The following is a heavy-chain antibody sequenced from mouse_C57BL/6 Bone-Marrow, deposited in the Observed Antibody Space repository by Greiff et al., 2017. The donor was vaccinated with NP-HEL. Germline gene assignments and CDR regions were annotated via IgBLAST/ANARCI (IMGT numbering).Heavy chain of an antibody. CDR1: GSTFTSYW. CDR3: ARSFITTVVPDY. CDR2: IHPNSGST. J-gene: IGHJ2*01. Sequence: QVQLQQPGAELVKPGASVTLSCKASGSTFTSYWMPWVKQRPGQGLEWIGMIHPNSGSTNYNEKFKSKATLTVDKSSSTAYMQLSSLTSEDSAVYYCARSFITTVVPDYWGQGTTLTVSS. V-gene: IGHV1-64*01. D-gene: IGHD1-1*01.